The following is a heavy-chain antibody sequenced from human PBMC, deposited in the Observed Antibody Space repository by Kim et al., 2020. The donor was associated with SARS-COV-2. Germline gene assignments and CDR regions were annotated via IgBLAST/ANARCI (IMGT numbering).Heavy chain of an antibody. V-gene: IGHV1-46*01. CDR2: PGGGST. J-gene: IGHJ6*02. Sequence: PGGGSTSYAQKFQGTVAMTTDTSTSTVYLELSSQRSEDTAVYYCARSGMDVWGQGTTVTVSS. CDR3: ARSGMDV.